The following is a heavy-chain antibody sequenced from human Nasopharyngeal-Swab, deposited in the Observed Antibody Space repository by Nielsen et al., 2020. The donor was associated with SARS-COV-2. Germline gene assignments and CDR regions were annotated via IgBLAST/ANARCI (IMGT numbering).Heavy chain of an antibody. CDR1: GFTFNTYN. V-gene: IGHV3-21*01. CDR2: ISSSSRYI. Sequence: GESLKISCAASGFTFNTYNMNWVRQAPGRGLEWVSSISSSSRYIYYADSLKGRFTISRDNAKNSLYLQMNSLRAEDTAVYYCARDFGLNCDTYAMDVWGQGTTVTVSS. J-gene: IGHJ6*02. D-gene: IGHD3-10*01. CDR3: ARDFGLNCDTYAMDV.